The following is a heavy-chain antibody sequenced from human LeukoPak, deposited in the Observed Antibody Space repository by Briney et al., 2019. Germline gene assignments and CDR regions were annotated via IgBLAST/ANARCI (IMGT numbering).Heavy chain of an antibody. CDR3: ASRATKSY. V-gene: IGHV4-34*01. Sequence: SETLSLTCAVYGGSFSGYYWSWIRQPPGKGLEWIGEINHSGSTNYNPSLKSRVTISVDTSKNQFSLKLSSVTAADTAVYYCASRATKSYWGQGTLVTVSS. J-gene: IGHJ4*02. CDR2: INHSGST. CDR1: GGSFSGYY. D-gene: IGHD2-8*01.